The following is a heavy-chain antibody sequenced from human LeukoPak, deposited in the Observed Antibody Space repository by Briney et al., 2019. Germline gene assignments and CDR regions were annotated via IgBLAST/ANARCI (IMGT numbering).Heavy chain of an antibody. CDR2: IIPILGIA. CDR3: ATRRDGYPPGGDY. V-gene: IGHV1-69*04. Sequence: ASVKVSCKASRGTFSSYAISWVRQAPGQGLEWMGRIIPILGIANYAQKFQGRVTITADKSTSTAYMELSSLRSEDTAVYYCATRRDGYPPGGDYWGQGTLVTVSS. J-gene: IGHJ4*02. D-gene: IGHD5-24*01. CDR1: RGTFSSYA.